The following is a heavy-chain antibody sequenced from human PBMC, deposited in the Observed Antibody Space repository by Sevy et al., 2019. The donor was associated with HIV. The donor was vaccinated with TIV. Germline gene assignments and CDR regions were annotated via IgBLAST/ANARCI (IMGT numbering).Heavy chain of an antibody. CDR1: GFTFTNYW. D-gene: IGHD2-8*01. V-gene: IGHV3-74*01. CDR2: VDNDGSGT. J-gene: IGHJ4*02. Sequence: GGSLRLSCAASGFTFTNYWMHWVRQAPGKGLVWVSRVDNDGSGTNYADSVKGRFTISRDNAKNTVYLQMNSLRAEDTAVYYCTRDMYGIDYCGQGTLVTVSS. CDR3: TRDMYGIDY.